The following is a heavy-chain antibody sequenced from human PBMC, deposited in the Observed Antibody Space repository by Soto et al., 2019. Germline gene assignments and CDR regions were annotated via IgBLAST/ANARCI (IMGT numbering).Heavy chain of an antibody. CDR2: IYSGGST. Sequence: GGSLRLSCAASGFTVSSNYMSWVRQAPGKGLEWVSVIYSGGSTYYADSVKGRFTISRDNSKNTLYLQMNSLRAEDTAVYYCARDRADEGYCSSTSCSYFDYWGQGTLVTVSS. CDR3: ARDRADEGYCSSTSCSYFDY. CDR1: GFTVSSNY. V-gene: IGHV3-66*01. J-gene: IGHJ4*02. D-gene: IGHD2-2*01.